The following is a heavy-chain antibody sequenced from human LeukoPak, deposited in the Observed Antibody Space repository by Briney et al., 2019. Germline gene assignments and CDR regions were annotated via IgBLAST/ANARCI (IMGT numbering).Heavy chain of an antibody. J-gene: IGHJ3*02. Sequence: PSETLSLTCTGFGGSINNYYWRWIPQPPGKGLGWIGHIFYSGSTNYNPSLKSRVTISVDRFKNQFSLKLSSVTAADTAVYYCARDLDRNFSFISHPFHIWRRGTMVTVSS. CDR2: IFYSGST. D-gene: IGHD2/OR15-2a*01. CDR1: GGSINNYY. CDR3: ARDLDRNFSFISHPFHI. V-gene: IGHV4-59*01.